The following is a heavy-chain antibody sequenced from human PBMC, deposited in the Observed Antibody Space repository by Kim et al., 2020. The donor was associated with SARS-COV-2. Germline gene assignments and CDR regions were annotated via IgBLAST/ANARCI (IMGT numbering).Heavy chain of an antibody. CDR2: INPNSGGT. CDR1: GYTFTGYY. J-gene: IGHJ6*02. D-gene: IGHD3-22*01. CDR3: ARDRRASGYYRPLVSYYGMDV. V-gene: IGHV1-2*06. Sequence: ASVKVSCKASGYTFTGYYMHWVRQAPGQGLEWMGRINPNSGGTNYAQKFQGRVTMTRDTSISTAYMELSRLRSDDTAVYYCARDRRASGYYRPLVSYYGMDVWGQGTTVTVSS.